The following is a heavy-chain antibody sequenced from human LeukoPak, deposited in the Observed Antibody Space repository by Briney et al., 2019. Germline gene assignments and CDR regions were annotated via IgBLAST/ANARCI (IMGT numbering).Heavy chain of an antibody. D-gene: IGHD2-15*01. CDR3: ARGVVVVVAATRGIFEAFDI. V-gene: IGHV4-30-4*01. J-gene: IGHJ3*02. CDR2: IYYSGST. CDR1: GGSISSGDYY. Sequence: SQTLSLTCAVSGGSISSGDYYWSWIRLPPGKGLEWIGYIYYSGSTYYNPSLKSRVTISVDTSKNQFSLKLSSLTAADTAVYYCARGVVVVVAATRGIFEAFDIWGQGTMVTVSS.